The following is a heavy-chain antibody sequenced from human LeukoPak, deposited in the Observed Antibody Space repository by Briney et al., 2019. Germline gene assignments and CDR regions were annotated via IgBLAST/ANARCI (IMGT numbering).Heavy chain of an antibody. V-gene: IGHV3-23*01. J-gene: IGHJ4*02. CDR3: AKKLVGSYPFDY. D-gene: IGHD1-26*01. CDR1: GFTFNTYA. Sequence: GGSLRLACAASGFTFNTYAMGWVRQAPGKGLEWVSVISGSGGTSYYAGSVKGRFTISRDNSKNTLYLQMNSLRAADTAVYYCAKKLVGSYPFDYWGQGTLVTVSS. CDR2: ISGSGGTS.